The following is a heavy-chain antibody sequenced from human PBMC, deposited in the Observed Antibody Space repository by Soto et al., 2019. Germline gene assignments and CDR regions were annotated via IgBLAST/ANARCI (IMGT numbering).Heavy chain of an antibody. J-gene: IGHJ4*02. CDR2: INHSGST. CDR3: ARQYIVVVPGAYDY. V-gene: IGHV4-34*01. Sequence: LSLTCAVYGGSFSGYYWSWIRQPPGKGLEWIGEINHSGSTNYNPSLKSRVTISVDTSKNQFSLKLSSVTAADTAVYYCARQYIVVVPGAYDYWGQGTLVTVSS. D-gene: IGHD2-2*01. CDR1: GGSFSGYY.